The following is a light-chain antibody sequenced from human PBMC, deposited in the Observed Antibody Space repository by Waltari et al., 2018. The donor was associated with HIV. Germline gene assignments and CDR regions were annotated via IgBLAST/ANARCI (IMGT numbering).Light chain of an antibody. CDR1: PGPVTTYHY. CDR2: DTS. CDR3: VLSYDADWV. V-gene: IGLV7-46*01. J-gene: IGLJ3*02. Sequence: QAVVTQQPSLTASPGGPVTLTCDSSPGPVTTYHYPYWFQQNPAQAPRTLIYDTSNRQSWTPARFSASLLGGKAALTLSGAQREDEADYYCVLSYDADWVFGGGTKLTVL.